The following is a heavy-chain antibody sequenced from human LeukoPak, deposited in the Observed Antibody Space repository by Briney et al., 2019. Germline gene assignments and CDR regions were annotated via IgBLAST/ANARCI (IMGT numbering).Heavy chain of an antibody. J-gene: IGHJ4*02. CDR1: GFTFDDNG. D-gene: IGHD1-26*01. V-gene: IGHV3-20*04. CDR3: AKDGGSYSDY. CDR2: INWNGGST. Sequence: GGSLRFSCAASGFTFDDNGMSWDRHAQGKGLEWVSGINWNGGSTDYEDSVKGRFTISRDNAKNSMYLQMNSLRAEDTASYYCAKDGGSYSDYWGQGTLVTVSS.